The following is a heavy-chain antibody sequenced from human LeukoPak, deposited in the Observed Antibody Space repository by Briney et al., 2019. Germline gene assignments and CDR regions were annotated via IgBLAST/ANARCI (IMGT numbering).Heavy chain of an antibody. J-gene: IGHJ3*02. CDR3: ARDRITMVREDAFDI. V-gene: IGHV1-18*01. D-gene: IGHD3-10*01. CDR1: GYIFTTYG. Sequence: ASVKVSCKASGYIFTTYGITWVRQAPGQGLEWMGWISAYNGNTNYAQKLQGRVAMTTDTSTSTVYMELRSRRSDDTSVYYCARDRITMVREDAFDIWGQGTMVTVSS. CDR2: ISAYNGNT.